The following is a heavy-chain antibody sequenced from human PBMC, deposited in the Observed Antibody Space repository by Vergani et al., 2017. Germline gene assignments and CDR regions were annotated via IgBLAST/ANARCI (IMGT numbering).Heavy chain of an antibody. CDR2: ISAYNGNT. CDR1: GYTFTSYG. Sequence: QVQLVQSGAEVKKPGASVKVSCKASGYTFTSYGISWVRQAPGQGLEWMGWISAYNGNTNYAQKLQGRVTMTTDTSTSTAYMALRSLRSDDTAVYYCARDKVVPTADYYYYMDVWGKGTTVTVSS. V-gene: IGHV1-18*01. D-gene: IGHD2-2*01. J-gene: IGHJ6*03. CDR3: ARDKVVPTADYYYYMDV.